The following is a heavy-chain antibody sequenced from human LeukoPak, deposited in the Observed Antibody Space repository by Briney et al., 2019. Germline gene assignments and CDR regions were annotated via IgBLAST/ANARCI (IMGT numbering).Heavy chain of an antibody. CDR2: INHSGST. D-gene: IGHD3-3*01. J-gene: IGHJ5*02. CDR3: ARGVSRTTIFGVAANWFDP. V-gene: IGHV4-34*01. CDR1: GGSFSGYY. Sequence: PSETLSLTCAVYGGSFSGYYWSWIRQPPGKGLEWIGEINHSGSTNYNPSLKSRVTISVDTSKNQFSLKLSSVTAADTAVYYCARGVSRTTIFGVAANWFDPWGQGTLVTVSS.